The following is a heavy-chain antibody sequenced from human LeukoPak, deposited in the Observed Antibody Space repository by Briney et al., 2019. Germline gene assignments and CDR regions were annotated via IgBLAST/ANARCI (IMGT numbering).Heavy chain of an antibody. CDR1: GGSISSYY. D-gene: IGHD6-6*01. CDR2: IYYSGST. J-gene: IGHJ6*02. V-gene: IGHV4-59*08. CDR3: ARSLSSYYYGMDV. Sequence: KPSETLSLTCTVTGGSISSYYWSWIRRPPGKGLEWIGYIYYSGSTNYNPSLKSRVTISVDTSKNQFSLKLSSVTAADTAVYYCARSLSSYYYGMDVWGQGTTVTVSS.